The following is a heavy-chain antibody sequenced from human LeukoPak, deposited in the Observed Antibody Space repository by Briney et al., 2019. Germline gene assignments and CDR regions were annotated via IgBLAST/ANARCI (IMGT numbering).Heavy chain of an antibody. V-gene: IGHV4-34*01. CDR1: GGSFSGYY. J-gene: IGHJ5*02. CDR3: ARGVPGSSGWYGGFDP. D-gene: IGHD6-19*01. CDR2: INHSGST. Sequence: PLETLSLTRAVYGGSFSGYYWSWIRQPPGKGLEWIGEINHSGSTNYNPSLKSRVTISVDTSKNQFSLKLSSVTAADTAVYYCARGVPGSSGWYGGFDPWGQGTLVTVSS.